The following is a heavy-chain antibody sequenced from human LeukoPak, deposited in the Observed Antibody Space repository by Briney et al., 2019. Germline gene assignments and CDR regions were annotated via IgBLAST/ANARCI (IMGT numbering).Heavy chain of an antibody. CDR2: IYTSGST. CDR1: GGSISSSGYY. J-gene: IGHJ4*02. D-gene: IGHD3-10*01. Sequence: SETLSLTCIVSGGSISSSGYYWGWIRQPPGKGLEWIGRIYTSGSTNYNPSLKSRVTMSVDTSKNQFSLKLSSVTAADTAVYYCARGRHIGDGEHFDYWGQGTLVTVSS. CDR3: ARGRHIGDGEHFDY. V-gene: IGHV4-61*05.